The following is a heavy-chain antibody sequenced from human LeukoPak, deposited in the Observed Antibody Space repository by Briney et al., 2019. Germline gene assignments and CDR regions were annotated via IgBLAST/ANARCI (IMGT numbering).Heavy chain of an antibody. CDR2: ISAYNGNT. V-gene: IGHV1-18*01. CDR3: ARDPGYYDSSGYYSYYFDY. D-gene: IGHD3-22*01. J-gene: IGHJ4*02. Sequence: ASVKVSCKASGYTFTSYGISWVRQAPGQGLEWMGWISAYNGNTNYAQKLQGRVTMTTDTSTSTAYMELRSLRSDDTAVYYCARDPGYYDSSGYYSYYFDYWGQGTLVTVSS. CDR1: GYTFTSYG.